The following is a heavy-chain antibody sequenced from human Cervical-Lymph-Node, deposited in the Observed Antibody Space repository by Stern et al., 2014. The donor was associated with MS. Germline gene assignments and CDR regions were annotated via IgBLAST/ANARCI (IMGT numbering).Heavy chain of an antibody. D-gene: IGHD3-10*01. J-gene: IGHJ5*02. CDR2: INHSGST. CDR3: ARRVRSFGELFHRLKSDWFDP. V-gene: IGHV4-34*01. CDR1: GGSFSGYY. Sequence: QVQLQQWGTGLLKPSETLSLTCAVYGGSFSGYYWSWIRQPPGKGPEWIGEINHSGSTNYSPSLKSRVTISVDTSKNQFSLKLSSVTAADTAVYYCARRVRSFGELFHRLKSDWFDPWGQGTLVTVSS.